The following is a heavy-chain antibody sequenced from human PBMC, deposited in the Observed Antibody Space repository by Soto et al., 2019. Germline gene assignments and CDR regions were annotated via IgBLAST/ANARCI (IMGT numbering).Heavy chain of an antibody. CDR3: ARDVSPGSSGFYSDAFDI. J-gene: IGHJ3*02. D-gene: IGHD6-25*01. CDR2: IRKDGSQR. Sequence: EVQVVESGGGLVQPGGSLTLSCAASEFAFSSYWMTWVRQAPGKGLEWVANIRKDGSQRSYLDSVRGRFTISRDNSKNSLYLQMNSLRAEDTALYFCARDVSPGSSGFYSDAFDIWGQGTMVTVSS. V-gene: IGHV3-7*05. CDR1: EFAFSSYW.